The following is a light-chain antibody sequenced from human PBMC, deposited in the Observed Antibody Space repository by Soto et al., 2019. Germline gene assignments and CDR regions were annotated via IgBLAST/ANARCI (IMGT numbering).Light chain of an antibody. V-gene: IGKV3-20*01. CDR3: QQYGSSPPIT. J-gene: IGKJ5*01. Sequence: IVLTQSPGTLSLSLGERATFSCRASQSVSSSYLAWYQQKPGQAPRLLIYGASSRATGIPDRFSGSGSGTDFTLTISRLEPEDFAVYYCQQYGSSPPITFGQGTRLEIK. CDR1: QSVSSSY. CDR2: GAS.